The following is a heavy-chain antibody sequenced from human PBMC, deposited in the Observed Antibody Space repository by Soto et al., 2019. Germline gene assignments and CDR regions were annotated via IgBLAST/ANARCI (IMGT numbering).Heavy chain of an antibody. CDR3: ARQGFGELHGLVDV. J-gene: IGHJ6*02. Sequence: QVQLQESGPGLVKPSETLSLTCTISGGPMNNYYCSWFRQPRGQGLEWIGYTAYNGFTRYNPSLRRRVAISLDTAKNQFSLILSSVTAADTALYYCARQGFGELHGLVDVWGQGITVTVSS. D-gene: IGHD3-10*01. CDR2: TAYNGFT. V-gene: IGHV4-59*08. CDR1: GGPMNNYY.